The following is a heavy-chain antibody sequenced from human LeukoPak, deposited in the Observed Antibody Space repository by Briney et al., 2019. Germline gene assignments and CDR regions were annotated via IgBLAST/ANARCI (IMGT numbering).Heavy chain of an antibody. CDR2: INPSGGST. V-gene: IGHV1-46*01. CDR1: GYTFTNFY. CDR3: ARDQYMDV. Sequence: GASVKVSCKSSGYTFTNFYMNWVRQAPGQGLEWMGIINPSGGSTTYAQKFQGRVIMTRDTSTSTVHMELSSLRSEGTAMYYCARDQYMDVWGQGTTVTVSS. J-gene: IGHJ6*02.